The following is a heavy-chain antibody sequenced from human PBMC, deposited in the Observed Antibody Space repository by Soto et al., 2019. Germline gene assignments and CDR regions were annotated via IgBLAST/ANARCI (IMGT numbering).Heavy chain of an antibody. CDR1: GFTFNSYN. CDR2: ISFDGANT. J-gene: IGHJ4*02. Sequence: QVQLVESGGGVVPPGGSLIVSCVVSGFTFNSYNMHWVRQAPGEGLEWVAVISFDGANTFYADSVKGRFTISRDTSRDTLYLQMSRLIVEDTAVYYCARDGYNRGGFDYWGQGTLVSVSS. V-gene: IGHV3-30-3*01. CDR3: ARDGYNRGGFDY. D-gene: IGHD6-25*01.